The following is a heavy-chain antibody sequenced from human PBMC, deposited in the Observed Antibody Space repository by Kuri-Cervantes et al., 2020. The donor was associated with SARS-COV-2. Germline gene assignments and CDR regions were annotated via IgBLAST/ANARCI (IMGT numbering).Heavy chain of an antibody. Sequence: GGSLRLSCAASGFTFSSYGMHWVRQAPGKGLEWVAVIWYDGSNKDYADSVKGRFTISRDNSKNTLYLQMNSLRAEDTAVYYCAKDAGYSSSWYVGGSIWFDPWGQGTLVTVSS. CDR2: IWYDGSNK. V-gene: IGHV3-33*06. CDR3: AKDAGYSSSWYVGGSIWFDP. CDR1: GFTFSSYG. J-gene: IGHJ5*02. D-gene: IGHD6-13*01.